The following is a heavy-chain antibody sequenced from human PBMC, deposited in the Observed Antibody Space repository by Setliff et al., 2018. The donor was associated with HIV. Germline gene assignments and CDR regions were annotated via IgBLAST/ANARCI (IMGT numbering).Heavy chain of an antibody. V-gene: IGHV1-18*01. J-gene: IGHJ6*03. CDR2: IDAGNGNT. CDR1: GYTLTSYA. Sequence: ASVKVSCKASGYTLTSYAITWVRQAPGQGLEWVGWIDAGNGNTNYAQKFRGRVTMTTDTSTNTAYMEVRSLTSDDPAVYYCVRVTADRTNYYYYMDVWDKGTTFTVSS. CDR3: VRVTADRTNYYYYMDV. D-gene: IGHD4-17*01.